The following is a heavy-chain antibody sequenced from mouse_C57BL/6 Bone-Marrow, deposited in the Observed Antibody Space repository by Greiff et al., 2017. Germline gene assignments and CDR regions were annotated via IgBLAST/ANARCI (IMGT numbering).Heavy chain of an antibody. CDR2: INYDGSST. CDR3: ARGGTTVVDYCDY. J-gene: IGHJ2*01. D-gene: IGHD1-1*01. CDR1: GFTFSDYY. V-gene: IGHV5-16*01. Sequence: DVQLQESEGGLVQPGSSMKLSCTASGFTFSDYYMAWVRQVPEKGLEWVANINYDGSSTYYLDSLKSRFIISRDNAKNILYLQMSSLKSEDTATYYCARGGTTVVDYCDYWGQGTTLTVAS.